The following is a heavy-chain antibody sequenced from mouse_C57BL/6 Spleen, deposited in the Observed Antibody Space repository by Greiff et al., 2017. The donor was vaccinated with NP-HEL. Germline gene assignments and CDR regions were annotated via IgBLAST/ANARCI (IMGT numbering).Heavy chain of an antibody. Sequence: VQLKESGAELVKPGASVKLSCTASGFNIKDYYMHWVKQRTEQGLEWIGRIDPEDGETKYAPKFQGKATITADTSSNTAYLQLSSLTSEDTAVYYCAPYYYGSSSYWYFDVWGTGTTVTVSS. V-gene: IGHV14-2*01. J-gene: IGHJ1*03. CDR1: GFNIKDYY. CDR2: IDPEDGET. D-gene: IGHD1-1*01. CDR3: APYYYGSSSYWYFDV.